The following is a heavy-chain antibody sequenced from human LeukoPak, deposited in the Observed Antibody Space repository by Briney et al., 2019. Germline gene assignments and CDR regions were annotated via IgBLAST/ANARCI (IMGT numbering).Heavy chain of an antibody. CDR2: INPNSGGT. CDR1: GYTFTGYY. J-gene: IGHJ4*02. D-gene: IGHD6-19*01. Sequence: GASVKVSCKASGYTFTGYYMHWVRQAPGQGLEWMGWINPNSGGTNYAQKFQGRVTMTRDTSTSTVYVELSSLRSEDTAVYYCARGKYSSGWRPSDYWGQGTLVTVSS. CDR3: ARGKYSSGWRPSDY. V-gene: IGHV1-2*02.